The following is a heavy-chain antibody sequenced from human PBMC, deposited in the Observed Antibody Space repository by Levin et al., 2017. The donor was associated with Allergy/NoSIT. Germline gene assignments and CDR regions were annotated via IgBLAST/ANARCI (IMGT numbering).Heavy chain of an antibody. D-gene: IGHD6-13*01. J-gene: IGHJ3*02. V-gene: IGHV1-2*02. CDR3: ASVTLVAAATHAFDI. CDR2: INPNSGGT. Sequence: ASVKVSCKASGYTFTGYYMHWVRQAPGQGLEWMGWINPNSGGTNYAQKFQGRVTMTRDTSISTAYMELSRLRSDDTAVYYCASVTLVAAATHAFDIWGQGTMVTVSS. CDR1: GYTFTGYY.